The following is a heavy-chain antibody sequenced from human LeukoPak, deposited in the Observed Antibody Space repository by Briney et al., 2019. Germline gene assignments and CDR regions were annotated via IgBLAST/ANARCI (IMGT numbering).Heavy chain of an antibody. CDR2: ISSSSSYI. D-gene: IGHD3-22*01. J-gene: IGHJ4*02. CDR3: ARDYYYDSSGYYLYYFDY. CDR1: GFTFSSYS. Sequence: GGSLRLSCAASGFTFSSYSMNWVRQAPGKGLGWVSSISSSSSYIYYADSVKGRFTISRDNAKNSLYLQMNSLRAEDTAVYYCARDYYYDSSGYYLYYFDYRGQGTLVTVSS. V-gene: IGHV3-21*01.